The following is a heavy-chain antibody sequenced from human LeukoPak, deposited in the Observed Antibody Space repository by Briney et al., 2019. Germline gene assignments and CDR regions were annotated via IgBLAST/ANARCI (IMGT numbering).Heavy chain of an antibody. CDR1: GFTFSSYA. J-gene: IGHJ4*02. CDR3: AKDRLNYYDRSPKDY. CDR2: ISGSGGST. V-gene: IGHV3-23*01. Sequence: GGSLRLSCAASGFTFSSYAMSWVRQAPGKGLEWVSAISGSGGSTYYADSVKGRFTISRDNSKNTLYLQMNSLRAEDTAVYYCAKDRLNYYDRSPKDYWGQGTLATVSS. D-gene: IGHD3-22*01.